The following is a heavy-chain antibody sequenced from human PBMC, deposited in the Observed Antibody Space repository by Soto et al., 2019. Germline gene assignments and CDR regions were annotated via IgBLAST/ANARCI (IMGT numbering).Heavy chain of an antibody. CDR2: MSYTTTA. V-gene: IGHV4-39*01. CDR1: GGSTRSNVNY. CDR3: VRHGRDGVTIYGVAAYNFVT. D-gene: IGHD3-3*01. J-gene: IGHJ4*02. Sequence: PSETLSLTCTVSGGSTRSNVNYWGWVRQAPGKGLEWIGSMSYTTTAYYNPSLRSRVLISVDTSKNQFSLRLSSVTAADTAVYYCVRHGRDGVTIYGVAAYNFVTWGQGTQVTVSS.